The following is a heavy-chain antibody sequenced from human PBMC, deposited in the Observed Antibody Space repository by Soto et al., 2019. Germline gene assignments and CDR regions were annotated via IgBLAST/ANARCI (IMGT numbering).Heavy chain of an antibody. J-gene: IGHJ4*02. CDR3: ATSYASGSSPLDY. D-gene: IGHD3-10*01. CDR1: GDTFSFYT. V-gene: IGHV1-69*02. Sequence: QVQLVQSGAEVKKPGSSVKVSCKASGDTFSFYTLNWIRQAPGQGFEWVGRVNPILAMSSSAHKFQGRVSMFADKSTDPAYMELRSLGSDDTAVYYCATSYASGSSPLDYWCQGTLVTVSS. CDR2: VNPILAMS.